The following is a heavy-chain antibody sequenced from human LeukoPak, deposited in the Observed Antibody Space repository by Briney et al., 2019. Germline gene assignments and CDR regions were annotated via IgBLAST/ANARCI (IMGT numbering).Heavy chain of an antibody. D-gene: IGHD7-27*01. CDR1: GYTFTGYH. CDR3: ARDLGFDWFDP. J-gene: IGHJ5*02. CDR2: INPNSAGT. V-gene: IGHV1-2*02. Sequence: GASVKVSCKASGYTFTGYHIHWVRQAPGQGLEWMGWINPNSAGTNYAQKFQGRVTMTRDTSISTAYMELRSLRSDDTAVYYCARDLGFDWFDPWGQGTLVTVSS.